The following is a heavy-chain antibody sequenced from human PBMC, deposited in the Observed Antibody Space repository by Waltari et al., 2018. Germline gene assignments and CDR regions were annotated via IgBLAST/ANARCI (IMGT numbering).Heavy chain of an antibody. CDR2: IGESDASA. CDR3: ASGQWPDPFDY. Sequence: EVQLLESGGALVQPGASLRLSCTAAGLMCSDYAMSWVRQAPGEGLEWVSAIGESDASAYYAENLKGRFIISRDNSKNTLSLQMSSLTAEDTALYYCASGQWPDPFDYWGQGTQVTVST. D-gene: IGHD6-19*01. CDR1: GLMCSDYA. J-gene: IGHJ4*02. V-gene: IGHV3-23*01.